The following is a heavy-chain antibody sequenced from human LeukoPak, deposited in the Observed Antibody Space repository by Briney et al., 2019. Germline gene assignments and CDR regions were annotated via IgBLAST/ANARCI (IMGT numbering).Heavy chain of an antibody. CDR2: IIPVLDIT. CDR1: GGTFSTYA. D-gene: IGHD4-17*01. V-gene: IGHV1-69*04. J-gene: IGHJ4*02. CDR3: ARPRGTVTTYAFDY. Sequence: SVKVTCKASGGTFSTYAISWVRQAPGQGLEWMGRIIPVLDITNYAQKFQGRVTITTDRSTNTAYMELSSLRSDDTAVYYCARPRGTVTTYAFDYWGQGTLVIVSS.